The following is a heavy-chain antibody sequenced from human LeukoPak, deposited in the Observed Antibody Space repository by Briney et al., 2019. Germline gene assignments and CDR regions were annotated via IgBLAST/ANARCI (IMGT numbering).Heavy chain of an antibody. J-gene: IGHJ4*02. CDR3: AREGVAAAGKLDY. CDR2: IYYSGST. D-gene: IGHD6-13*01. V-gene: IGHV4-59*01. CDR1: GGSIGSYY. Sequence: PSETVSLTCSVPGGSIGSYYWSWIWQPPGKGLEWIGYIYYSGSTNYNPSLKSRVTISLDTSKNQFSMNLISVTAADTAVYYCAREGVAAAGKLDYWGREALVTVSS.